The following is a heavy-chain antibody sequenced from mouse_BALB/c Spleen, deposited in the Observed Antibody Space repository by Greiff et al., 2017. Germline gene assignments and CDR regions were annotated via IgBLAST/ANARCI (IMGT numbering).Heavy chain of an antibody. J-gene: IGHJ4*01. V-gene: IGHV5-4*02. Sequence: EVQLVESGGGLVKPGGSLKLSCAASGFTFSDYYMYWVRQTPEKRLEWVATISDGGSYTYYPDSVKGRFTISRDNAKNNLYLQMSSLKSEDTAMYYCARSNLRLRAMDYWGQGTSVTVSS. CDR1: GFTFSDYY. CDR3: ARSNLRLRAMDY. CDR2: ISDGGSYT. D-gene: IGHD1-1*01.